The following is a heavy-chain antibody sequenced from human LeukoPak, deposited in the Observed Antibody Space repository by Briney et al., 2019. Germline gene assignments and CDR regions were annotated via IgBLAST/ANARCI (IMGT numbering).Heavy chain of an antibody. D-gene: IGHD4-17*01. J-gene: IGHJ4*02. CDR1: GGSISSYY. V-gene: IGHV4-59*12. Sequence: SETLSLTCTVSGGSISSYYWSWLRQPPGKGLEWIGYIYYSGSTNYNPSLKSRVTISVDTSKNQFSLKLSSVTAADTAVYYCARGQLHGDYSNYWGQGTLVTVSS. CDR3: ARGQLHGDYSNY. CDR2: IYYSGST.